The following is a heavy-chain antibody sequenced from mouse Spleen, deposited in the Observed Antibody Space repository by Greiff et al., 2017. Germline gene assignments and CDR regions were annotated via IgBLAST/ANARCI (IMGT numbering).Heavy chain of an antibody. D-gene: IGHD2-1*01. CDR1: GFTFSSYT. CDR3: TREGGGNYVYAMDY. Sequence: EVKLVESGGGLVKPGGSLKLSCAASGFTFSSYTMSWVRQTPEKRLEWVATISSGGSYTYYPDSVKGRFTISRDNAKNTLYLQMSSLKSEDTAMYYCTREGGGNYVYAMDYWGQGTSVTVSS. V-gene: IGHV5-6-4*01. J-gene: IGHJ4*01. CDR2: ISSGGSYT.